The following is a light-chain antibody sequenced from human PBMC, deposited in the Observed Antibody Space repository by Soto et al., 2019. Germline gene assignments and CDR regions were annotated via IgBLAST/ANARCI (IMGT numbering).Light chain of an antibody. CDR3: KQYNSYWT. J-gene: IGKJ1*01. CDR1: QGIDNY. CDR2: AAS. Sequence: DIQMTQSPSSLSAAVGGRGAITCRASQGIDNYLAWYQQKPGKAPKLLIYAASTLQSGVPSRFTGSGSGTDFTLTISSLQPEDAAPYYCKQYNSYWTFGQGTKVDIK. V-gene: IGKV1-27*01.